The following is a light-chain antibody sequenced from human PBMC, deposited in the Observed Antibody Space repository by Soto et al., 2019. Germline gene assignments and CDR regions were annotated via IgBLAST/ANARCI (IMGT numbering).Light chain of an antibody. CDR3: QQTYSTPRT. V-gene: IGKV1-39*01. CDR2: SAS. J-gene: IGKJ1*01. Sequence: DKQMTQSPSSLSASVGDRVTITCRASRSINTYVNWYRQRPGKAPELLIYSASSLHFGVPSRFSGSGAGTDFTFTINSLLPEDLAIYYCQQTYSTPRTFGQGTKVDIK. CDR1: RSINTY.